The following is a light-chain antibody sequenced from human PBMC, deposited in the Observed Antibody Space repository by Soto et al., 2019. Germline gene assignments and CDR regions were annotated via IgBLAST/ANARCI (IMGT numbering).Light chain of an antibody. Sequence: DLQMTQSPSTLSASVGDRVTITCRASQSISNWLAWYQQKPGKAPKLLIYDASSLESGVPSRFSGSGSGTEFTLTISSLQPDDFATYYCQQYNTYSRGAFGQGTKVEIK. V-gene: IGKV1-5*01. CDR2: DAS. CDR3: QQYNTYSRGA. J-gene: IGKJ1*01. CDR1: QSISNW.